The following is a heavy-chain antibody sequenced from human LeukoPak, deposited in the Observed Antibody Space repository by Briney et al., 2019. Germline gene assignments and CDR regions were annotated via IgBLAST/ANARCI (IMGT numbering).Heavy chain of an antibody. CDR3: ARDRCSSTSCYLDH. CDR2: ISSSSSYI. Sequence: GGSLRLSCAAPGFTFSSYSMNWVRQAPGKGLEWVSSISSSSSYIYYADSVKGRFTISRDNAKNSLYLQMSSLRAEDTAVYYCARDRCSSTSCYLDHWGQGTLVTVSS. J-gene: IGHJ4*02. V-gene: IGHV3-21*01. CDR1: GFTFSSYS. D-gene: IGHD2-2*01.